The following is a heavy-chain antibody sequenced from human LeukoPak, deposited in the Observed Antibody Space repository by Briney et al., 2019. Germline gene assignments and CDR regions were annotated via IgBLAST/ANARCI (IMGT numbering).Heavy chain of an antibody. J-gene: IGHJ3*02. CDR2: IDARSGIT. D-gene: IGHD3-3*01. CDR1: GFTFTIFG. Sequence: GGSLRLSCAASGFTFTIFGLNWVRQAPGKVPEWVSYIDARSGITYYADSVQGRFTISRDDAQESVFLQMNSLRADDTAVYYCARTYDFGRGPPGDAFDNWGPGTLVTVSS. CDR3: ARTYDFGRGPPGDAFDN. V-gene: IGHV3-48*01.